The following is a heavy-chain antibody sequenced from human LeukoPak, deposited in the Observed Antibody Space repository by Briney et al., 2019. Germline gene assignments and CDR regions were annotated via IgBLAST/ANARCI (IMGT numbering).Heavy chain of an antibody. J-gene: IGHJ5*02. CDR3: GGDNWFDP. CDR2: ISSSSNTI. Sequence: GGSLRLSCAASGLAFSNYGMNWVRQAPGKGLEWLSYISSSSNTIYYADSVKGRFTISRDNSKNTLYLQMNSLRAEDTAVYYCGGDNWFDPWGQGTLVTVSS. CDR1: GLAFSNYG. V-gene: IGHV3-48*01. D-gene: IGHD2-15*01.